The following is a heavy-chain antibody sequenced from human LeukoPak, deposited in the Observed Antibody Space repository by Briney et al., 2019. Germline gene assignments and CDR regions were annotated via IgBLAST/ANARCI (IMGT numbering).Heavy chain of an antibody. CDR1: GFTFSSCE. CDR2: ISSSSSYI. CDR3: ARDPGWADY. J-gene: IGHJ4*02. V-gene: IGHV3-21*01. Sequence: GGSLRLSCAASGFTFSSCEMNWVRQAPGKGLEWVSSISSSSSYIYYADSVKGRFTISRDNAKNSLYLQMNSLRAEDTAVYYCARDPGWADYWGQGTLVTVSS. D-gene: IGHD1-26*01.